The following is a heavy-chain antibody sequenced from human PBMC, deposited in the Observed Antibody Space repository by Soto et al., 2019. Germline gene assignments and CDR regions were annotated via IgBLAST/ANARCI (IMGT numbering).Heavy chain of an antibody. V-gene: IGHV1-69*06. D-gene: IGHD3-10*01. CDR2: TVPVFNSP. CDR3: ARGVFGSGNYYTGPSAFDI. Sequence: QVQLEQSGAEVKKPGSSVKVSCKASGGTLSDHGVAWLRQAPGQGLEWMGGTVPVFNSPKYAPKFQGRVTIAADKSTNIAYMELSSLRSEDTALHYCARGVFGSGNYYTGPSAFDIWGQGTMVIVSS. J-gene: IGHJ3*02. CDR1: GGTLSDHG.